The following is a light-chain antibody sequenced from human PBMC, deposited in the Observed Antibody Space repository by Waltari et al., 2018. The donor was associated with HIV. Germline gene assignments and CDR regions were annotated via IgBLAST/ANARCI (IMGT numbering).Light chain of an antibody. J-gene: IGLJ2*01. CDR1: KTGSKS. CDR2: DDS. V-gene: IGLV3-21*02. CDR3: QVWDSSSDVV. Sequence: SYVLTQPPSVSVAPGQTARVTCGGKKTGSKSVHWYQQKPGQAPLLVLFDDSARPSGIPERFSGSNSGNTATLTISRVEAGDEADYYCQVWDSSSDVVFGGGTKLTVL.